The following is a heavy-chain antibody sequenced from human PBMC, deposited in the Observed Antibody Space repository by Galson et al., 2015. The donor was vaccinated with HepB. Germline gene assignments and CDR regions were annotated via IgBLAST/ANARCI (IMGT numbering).Heavy chain of an antibody. CDR3: AKAPPGV. CDR2: IKSKTDGETT. J-gene: IGHJ4*02. Sequence: SLRLSCAASGFTFSNAWMSWVRQAPGKGLEWVGRIKSKTDGETTDYAAPVKGRFTISRDNSKNTLYLQMNSLRAEDTAVYYCAKAPPGVWGQGTLVTVSS. D-gene: IGHD3-10*01. V-gene: IGHV3-15*01. CDR1: GFTFSNAW.